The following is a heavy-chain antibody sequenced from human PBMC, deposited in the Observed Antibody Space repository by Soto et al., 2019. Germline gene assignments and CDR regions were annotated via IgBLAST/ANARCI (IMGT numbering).Heavy chain of an antibody. CDR1: GGTFSSYA. CDR2: IIPIFGTA. V-gene: IGHV1-69*01. J-gene: IGHJ6*02. Sequence: QVQLVQSGAEVKKPGSSVKVSCKASGGTFSSYAISWVRQAPGQGLEWMGGIIPIFGTANYAQKFQGRVTITADESTSTDYMELSRLRSEDTAVYYCARDKYSSIFGVVTGSGMDVWGQGTTVTVSS. CDR3: ARDKYSSIFGVVTGSGMDV. D-gene: IGHD3-3*01.